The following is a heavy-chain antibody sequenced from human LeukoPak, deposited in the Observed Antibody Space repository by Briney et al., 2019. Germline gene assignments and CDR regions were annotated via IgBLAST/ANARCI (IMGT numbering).Heavy chain of an antibody. J-gene: IGHJ4*02. D-gene: IGHD6-19*01. CDR3: ARVLMGSSGNDY. V-gene: IGHV3-23*01. Sequence: PGGSLRLSCAASGFTFSSYAMSWVRQAPGKGLEWVSAISGSGGSTYYADSVKGRFTISRDNSKNTLYLQMNSLRAEDTAVYYCARVLMGSSGNDYWGQGTLVTVSS. CDR2: ISGSGGST. CDR1: GFTFSSYA.